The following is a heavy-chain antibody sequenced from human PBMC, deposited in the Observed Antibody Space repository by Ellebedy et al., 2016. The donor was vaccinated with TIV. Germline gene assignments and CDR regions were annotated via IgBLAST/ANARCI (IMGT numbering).Heavy chain of an antibody. J-gene: IGHJ5*02. CDR3: ARRGSYGDYAVQVNSWFDR. D-gene: IGHD4-17*01. V-gene: IGHV3-7*01. CDR1: GFSFRSYW. CDR2: IYQDGSVQ. Sequence: PGGSLRLSCVASGFSFRSYWMSWVRQAPGKGLEWVANIYQDGSVQYYLDSVKGRFTISRDNAINSLFLQMNSLRAGDKAVYYCARRGSYGDYAVQVNSWFDRWGRGTLVTVSS.